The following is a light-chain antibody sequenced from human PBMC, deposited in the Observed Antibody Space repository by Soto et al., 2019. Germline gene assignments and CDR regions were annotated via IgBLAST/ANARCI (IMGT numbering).Light chain of an antibody. CDR1: QSVGSW. CDR3: QQYGSSDPWK. J-gene: IGKJ1*01. V-gene: IGKV1-5*03. CDR2: TAS. Sequence: DIQMTQSPSTLSASVGDRVTITCRDSQSVGSWLAWYQQKTGKAPKLLIYTASSLESGVPSRFSGCGSGTEFSLTITSLQADDWASYHCQQYGSSDPWKFGQGTQVYSK.